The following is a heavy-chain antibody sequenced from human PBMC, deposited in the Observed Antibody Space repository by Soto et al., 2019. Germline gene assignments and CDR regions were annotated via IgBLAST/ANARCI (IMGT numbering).Heavy chain of an antibody. V-gene: IGHV3-23*01. CDR2: ISGSGGST. D-gene: IGHD4-4*01. CDR1: GFTFSSYA. Sequence: GGSLRLSCAASGFTFSSYAMSWVRQAPGKGLEWVSAISGSGGSTYYADSVKGRFTISRDNSKNTLYLQMNSLRAEDTAVYYCAKGKSDYSKASIHAEGFGMDVWGQGTTVTVSS. J-gene: IGHJ6*02. CDR3: AKGKSDYSKASIHAEGFGMDV.